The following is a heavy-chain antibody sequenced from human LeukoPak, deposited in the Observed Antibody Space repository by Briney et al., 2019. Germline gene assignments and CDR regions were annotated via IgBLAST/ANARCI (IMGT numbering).Heavy chain of an antibody. CDR1: GGSISGHY. CDR3: ARFGVDYDMDV. J-gene: IGHJ6*02. CDR2: IHYTGKP. D-gene: IGHD3-16*01. Sequence: SETLSLTCSVSGGSISGHYWTWIRQPPGKGLEWIGQIHYTGKPDYNPSLKSRITISVDTSKNQVSLQVSSVTAADSAIYYCARFGVDYDMDVWGHGATVAVFS. V-gene: IGHV4-59*11.